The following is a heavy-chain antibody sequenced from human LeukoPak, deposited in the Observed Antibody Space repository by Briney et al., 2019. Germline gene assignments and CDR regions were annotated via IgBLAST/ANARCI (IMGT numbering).Heavy chain of an antibody. CDR2: SKSQTDGGTT. Sequence: PGGSLRLSCAASGFTFTNAWMCWVRQAPGKVLEWIGCSKSQTDGGTTDYAAPVKGRFTISGDDSKNTVYLQMNSLRTDDTAVYYCTTLSYVGGYWGQGTLVTVSS. CDR1: GFTFTNAW. D-gene: IGHD3-10*02. J-gene: IGHJ4*02. CDR3: TTLSYVGGY. V-gene: IGHV3-15*01.